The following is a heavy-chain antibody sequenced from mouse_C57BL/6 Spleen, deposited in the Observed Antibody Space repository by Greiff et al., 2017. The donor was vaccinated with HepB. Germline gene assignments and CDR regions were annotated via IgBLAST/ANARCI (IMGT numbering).Heavy chain of an antibody. J-gene: IGHJ4*01. Sequence: QVQLKQPGAELVKPGASVKLSCKASGYTFTSYWMHWVKQRPGQGLEWIGMIHPNSGSTNYNEKFKGKATLTVDKSSSTAYMQLSSLTSEDSAVYYCARRGIYYGNYDYAMDYWGQGTSVTVSS. D-gene: IGHD2-1*01. CDR2: IHPNSGST. CDR3: ARRGIYYGNYDYAMDY. V-gene: IGHV1-64*01. CDR1: GYTFTSYW.